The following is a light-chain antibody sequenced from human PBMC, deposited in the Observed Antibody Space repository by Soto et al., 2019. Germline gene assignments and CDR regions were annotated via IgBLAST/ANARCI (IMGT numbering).Light chain of an antibody. CDR1: SSNIGTRYD. J-gene: IGLJ2*01. CDR2: ANS. CDR3: RSYDSSLSGVV. V-gene: IGLV1-40*01. Sequence: QSVLTQPPSVSGAPGQRVTISCTGSSSNIGTRYDVHWYQQLPGTAPKLLIYANSNRPSGVPDRFSGSKSGTSASLAITGLQAEDEAHYYCRSYDSSLSGVVFGGGTKLTVL.